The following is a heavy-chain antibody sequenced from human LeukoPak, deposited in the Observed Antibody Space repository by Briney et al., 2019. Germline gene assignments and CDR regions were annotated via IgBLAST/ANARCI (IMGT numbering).Heavy chain of an antibody. V-gene: IGHV3-48*01. CDR3: VRGGYSNGFDY. J-gene: IGHJ4*02. D-gene: IGHD5-18*01. CDR1: GFTFSSYS. Sequence: GGSLRLSCAASGFTFSSYSMNWVRQALGKGLEWVSDISGSSSTIYYADSVKGRFTISRDNAKNSLYLQMNSLRAEGTAVYYCVRGGYSNGFDYWGQGTLVTVSS. CDR2: ISGSSSTI.